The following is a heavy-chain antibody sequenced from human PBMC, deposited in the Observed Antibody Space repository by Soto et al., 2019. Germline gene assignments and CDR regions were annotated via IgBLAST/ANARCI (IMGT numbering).Heavy chain of an antibody. CDR3: AGENGDYDYYYYGMDV. Sequence: SETLSLTCAVSGYSISSGYYWGWIRQPPGKGLEWIGSIHHSGSTHYNPSLKSRVIISVDTSKNQFSLKLSSVTAADTAVYYCAGENGDYDYYYYGMDVWGQGTTVTVSS. CDR2: IHHSGST. J-gene: IGHJ6*02. CDR1: GYSISSGYY. D-gene: IGHD4-17*01. V-gene: IGHV4-38-2*02.